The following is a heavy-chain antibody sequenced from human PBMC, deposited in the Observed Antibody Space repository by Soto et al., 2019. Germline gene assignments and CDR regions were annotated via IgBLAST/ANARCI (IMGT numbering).Heavy chain of an antibody. J-gene: IGHJ5*02. CDR3: ARYYFDSSGYYNWFDP. CDR1: GGSITSGAYY. V-gene: IGHV4-31*11. Sequence: LSLTCAVSGGSITSGAYYWTWIRQHPGKGLEWIAYIHYSGRTYYNPSLKSRVTISVDTSNNQFSLKLSSVTAADTAVYYCARYYFDSSGYYNWFDPWGQGFLVTFSS. D-gene: IGHD3-22*01. CDR2: IHYSGRT.